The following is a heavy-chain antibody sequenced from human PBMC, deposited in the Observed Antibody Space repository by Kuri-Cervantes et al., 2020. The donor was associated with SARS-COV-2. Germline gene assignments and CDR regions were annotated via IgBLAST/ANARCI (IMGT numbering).Heavy chain of an antibody. Sequence: SVTVPCKASGYTFTSYAMHWVRQAPGQRLEWMGWINAGNGNTKYSQKFQGRVTITRDTSASTAYMELSSLRSEDTAVYYCATTKGVGAPDAFDIWGQGTMVTVSS. CDR1: GYTFTSYA. J-gene: IGHJ3*02. CDR3: ATTKGVGAPDAFDI. CDR2: INAGNGNT. D-gene: IGHD1-26*01. V-gene: IGHV1-3*01.